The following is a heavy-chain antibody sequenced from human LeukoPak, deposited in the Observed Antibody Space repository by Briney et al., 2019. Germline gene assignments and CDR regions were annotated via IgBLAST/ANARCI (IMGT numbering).Heavy chain of an antibody. CDR2: ISYDGSNK. CDR3: ARGRIVVVPAAMDWFDP. D-gene: IGHD2-2*01. V-gene: IGHV3-30*04. Sequence: GGSLRLSCAASGFTFSSYAMHWVRQAPGKGLEWVAVISYDGSNKYYADSVKGRLTISRDNSKNTLYLQMNSLRAEDTAVYYCARGRIVVVPAAMDWFDPWGQGTLVTVSS. CDR1: GFTFSSYA. J-gene: IGHJ5*02.